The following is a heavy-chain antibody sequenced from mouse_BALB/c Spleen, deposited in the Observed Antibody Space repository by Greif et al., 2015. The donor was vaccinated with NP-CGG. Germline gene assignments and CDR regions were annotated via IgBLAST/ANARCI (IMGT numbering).Heavy chain of an antibody. Sequence: VQLRQSGPELVKPGASVKMSCKSSGYTFTSYVLHWVRQKPGQGLEWIGYINLYNDGTKYNEKFKGKATLTSDKSSSTAYMELSSLPSEDSAVYYCARRRYDLYYFDSWGQGTTLTVSS. V-gene: IGHV1-14*01. CDR3: ARRRYDLYYFDS. CDR2: INLYNDGT. CDR1: GYTFTSYV. D-gene: IGHD2-14*01. J-gene: IGHJ2*01.